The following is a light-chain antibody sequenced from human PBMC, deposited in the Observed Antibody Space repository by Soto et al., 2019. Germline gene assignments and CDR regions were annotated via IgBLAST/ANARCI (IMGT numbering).Light chain of an antibody. CDR1: SSNIGSNT. CDR3: SSYTTSSTRV. Sequence: QSVLIQPPSASGTPGQRVTISCSGSSSNIGSNTVNWFQQVPGMAPRLLIYNDSQRPSGVPDRFSGSRSGTSASLAISGLQSDDEADYYCSSYTTSSTRVFGPGTKVTVL. J-gene: IGLJ1*01. V-gene: IGLV1-44*01. CDR2: NDS.